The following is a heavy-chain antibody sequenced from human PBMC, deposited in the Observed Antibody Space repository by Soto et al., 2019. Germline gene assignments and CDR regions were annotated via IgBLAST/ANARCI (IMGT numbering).Heavy chain of an antibody. CDR1: GYSFTSYW. V-gene: IGHV5-10-1*01. D-gene: IGHD2-2*03. CDR2: IDPSDSYT. CDR3: ARLGIVVAPAAIAYYGMDV. Sequence: PGESLKISCKGSGYSFTSYWISWVRQMPGKGLEWMGRIDPSDSYTNYSPSFQGHVTISADKSISTAYLQWSSLKASDTAMYYCARLGIVVAPAAIAYYGMDVWGQGTTVTVSS. J-gene: IGHJ6*02.